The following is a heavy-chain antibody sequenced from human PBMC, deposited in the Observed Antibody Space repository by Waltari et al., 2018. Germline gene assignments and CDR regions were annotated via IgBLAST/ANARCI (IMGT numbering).Heavy chain of an antibody. Sequence: EVQLLESGGGLVQPGGSLRLSCVASGLPFRNYVMNWVRQAPGKGLEWVSAISAGGDVTYYADSVKGRFTISTDNSKNTLYLQMNSLRAEDTAVYYCAKGPYCSGGNCYQPYFDYWGQGTLVTVSS. J-gene: IGHJ4*02. CDR3: AKGPYCSGGNCYQPYFDY. CDR2: ISAGGDVT. CDR1: GLPFRNYV. V-gene: IGHV3-23*01. D-gene: IGHD2-15*01.